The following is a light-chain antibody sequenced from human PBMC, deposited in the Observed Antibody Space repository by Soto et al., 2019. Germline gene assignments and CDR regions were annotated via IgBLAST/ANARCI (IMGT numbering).Light chain of an antibody. Sequence: DIQMTQSPSSLSESVGDRVTITCRASQGISNYLAWYQQKSGKVPNLLIYAASTLRSGVPSRFSGSGSGTDFTLTISRLQPEDVATYYSQSYDSARWAFGQGTKLDIK. CDR3: QSYDSARWA. V-gene: IGKV1-27*01. J-gene: IGKJ1*01. CDR1: QGISNY. CDR2: AAS.